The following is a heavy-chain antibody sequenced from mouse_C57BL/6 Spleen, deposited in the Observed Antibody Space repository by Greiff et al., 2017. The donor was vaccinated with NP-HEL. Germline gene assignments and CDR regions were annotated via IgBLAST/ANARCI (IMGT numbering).Heavy chain of an antibody. CDR2: IHPNSGST. J-gene: IGHJ2*01. Sequence: VQLQQPGAELVKPGASVKLSCKASGYTFTSYWMHWVKQRPGQGLEWIGMIHPNSGSTNYNEKFKSKATLTVDKSSSTAYMQLSSLTSEDSAVYYCAPLTTVVARDFDYWGQGTTLTVSS. V-gene: IGHV1-64*01. CDR3: APLTTVVARDFDY. CDR1: GYTFTSYW. D-gene: IGHD1-1*01.